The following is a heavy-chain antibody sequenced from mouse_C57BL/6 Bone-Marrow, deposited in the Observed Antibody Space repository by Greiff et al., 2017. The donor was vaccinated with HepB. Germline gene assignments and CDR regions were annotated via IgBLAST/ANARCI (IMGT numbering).Heavy chain of an antibody. J-gene: IGHJ4*01. Sequence: VKLQESGAELVRPGTSVKMSCKASGYTFTNYWIGWAKQRPGHGLEWIGDIYPGGGYTNYNEKFKGKATLTADKSSSTAYMQFSSLTSEDSAIYYCARLTLYGSSPYYAMDYWGQGTSVTVSS. CDR2: IYPGGGYT. CDR1: GYTFTNYW. D-gene: IGHD1-1*01. CDR3: ARLTLYGSSPYYAMDY. V-gene: IGHV1-63*01.